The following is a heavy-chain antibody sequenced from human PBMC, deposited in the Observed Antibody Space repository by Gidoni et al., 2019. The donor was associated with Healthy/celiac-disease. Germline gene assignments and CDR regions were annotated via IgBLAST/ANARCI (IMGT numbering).Heavy chain of an antibody. J-gene: IGHJ4*02. Sequence: EVQLVESGGGLVQPGGSLRLSCAASGFTVSSNYMSWVRQAPGKGLEWVSVIYSGGSTYYADSVKGRFTISRDNSKNTLYLQMNSLRAEDTAVYYCARDTREYDYVWGSYRYTDYWGQGTLVTVSS. CDR2: IYSGGST. D-gene: IGHD3-16*02. CDR3: ARDTREYDYVWGSYRYTDY. CDR1: GFTVSSNY. V-gene: IGHV3-66*01.